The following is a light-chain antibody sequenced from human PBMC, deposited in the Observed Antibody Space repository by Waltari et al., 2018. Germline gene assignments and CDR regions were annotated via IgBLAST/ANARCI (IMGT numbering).Light chain of an antibody. J-gene: IGKJ5*01. CDR1: QNITNY. CDR3: QQRTYWPPAMT. Sequence: DIVLAQSPATRPVWQGERATLSGRASQNITNYLAWYQQRPGQAPRLLVYDASKRATGIPARFSGSGSGTDFTLSISSLEPEDFAVYYCQQRTYWPPAMTFGQGTRLEIK. V-gene: IGKV3-11*01. CDR2: DAS.